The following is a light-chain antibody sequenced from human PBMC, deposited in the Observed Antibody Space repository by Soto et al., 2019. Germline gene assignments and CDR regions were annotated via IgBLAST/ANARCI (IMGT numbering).Light chain of an antibody. Sequence: QSALTQPPSVSGSPGQSVTISCTGTSSDVGSYNRVSWYQQPPGTAPKPMIFEVSNRPSGVPDRFSGSKSGNTASLTISGLQAEDEADYYCSLYTSTNTWVFGGGTKLTVL. J-gene: IGLJ3*02. V-gene: IGLV2-18*01. CDR2: EVS. CDR1: SSDVGSYNR. CDR3: SLYTSTNTWV.